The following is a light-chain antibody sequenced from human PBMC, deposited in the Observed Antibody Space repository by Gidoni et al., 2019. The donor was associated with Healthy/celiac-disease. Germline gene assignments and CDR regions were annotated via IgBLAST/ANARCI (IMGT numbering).Light chain of an antibody. CDR1: QSVLYSSNNKNY. CDR2: WAS. V-gene: IGKV4-1*01. J-gene: IGKJ2*01. Sequence: DIVMTQSPASLAVSLGERATINCKSSQSVLYSSNNKNYLAWYQQKPGQPPKLLIYWASTRESGVPDRFSGSGSGTDFTLTISSLQDEDVAVYYCQQYYSTPYTFGQXTKLEIK. CDR3: QQYYSTPYT.